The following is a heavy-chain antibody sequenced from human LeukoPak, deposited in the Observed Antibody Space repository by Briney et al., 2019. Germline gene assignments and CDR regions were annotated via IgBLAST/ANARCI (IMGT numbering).Heavy chain of an antibody. D-gene: IGHD6-13*01. V-gene: IGHV3-74*01. Sequence: GGSLRLSCAASGFTFSSYWMHWVRQAPGKGLVWVSRINSDGSSTSYADSVKGRFTISRDNAMNTLYLQMNSLRAEDTAVYYCARVIAAADPYYFDYWGQGTLVTVSS. CDR2: INSDGSST. J-gene: IGHJ4*02. CDR1: GFTFSSYW. CDR3: ARVIAAADPYYFDY.